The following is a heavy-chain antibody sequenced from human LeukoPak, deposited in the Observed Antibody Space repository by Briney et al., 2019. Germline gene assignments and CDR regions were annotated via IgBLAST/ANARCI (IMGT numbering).Heavy chain of an antibody. Sequence: SETLSLTCTVSGGSISSYYWSWIRQPPGKGLEWIGYIYYSGSTNYNPSLKRRVTISVDTSKNQFSLKLSSVTAADTAVYYCARSTWLLDKWGQGTLVTVSS. CDR2: IYYSGST. D-gene: IGHD3-22*01. CDR1: GGSISSYY. CDR3: ARSTWLLDK. J-gene: IGHJ4*02. V-gene: IGHV4-59*01.